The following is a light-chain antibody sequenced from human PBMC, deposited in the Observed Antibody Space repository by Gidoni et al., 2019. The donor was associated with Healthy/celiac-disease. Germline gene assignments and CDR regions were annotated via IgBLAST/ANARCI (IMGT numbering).Light chain of an antibody. CDR2: AAS. CDR3: QQSYSTPLFT. Sequence: DIQMTQSPSSLSASVADRVTITCRASQSISSHLNGYQQKPGKAPKLLIYAASSLQSGVPSRFSGSGSGTDFTLTISSLQPEDFATYYCQQSYSTPLFTFGPGTKVDIK. V-gene: IGKV1-39*01. CDR1: QSISSH. J-gene: IGKJ3*01.